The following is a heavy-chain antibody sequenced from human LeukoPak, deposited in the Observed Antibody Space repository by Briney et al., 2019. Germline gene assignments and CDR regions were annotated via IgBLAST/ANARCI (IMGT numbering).Heavy chain of an antibody. CDR2: IYSGGTT. J-gene: IGHJ4*02. D-gene: IGHD3-22*01. CDR3: ARDVGGDSSGYPDY. V-gene: IGHV3-66*01. Sequence: GGSLRLSCAASGFTFSNNYMSWVRQAPGKGLEWVSVIYSGGTTYYADSVKGRFTISRDNSRNTLYLQMNSRRAEDTAVYYCARDVGGDSSGYPDYWGQGTLVTVSS. CDR1: GFTFSNNY.